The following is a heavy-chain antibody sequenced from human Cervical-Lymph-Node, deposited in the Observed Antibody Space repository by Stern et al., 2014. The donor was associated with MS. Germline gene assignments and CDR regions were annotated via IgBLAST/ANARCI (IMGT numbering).Heavy chain of an antibody. CDR1: GGSFSNSA. D-gene: IGHD4-17*01. J-gene: IGHJ4*02. CDR2: LIPIFGTA. V-gene: IGHV1-69*01. CDR3: ARSIDFGDYGPLDY. Sequence: QLVQSGPEVQKPGSSVMVSCKASGGSFSNSATSWVRQAPGQGLEWMGGLIPIFGTANYAQKFHDRVKITADESTSTSYMELSSLTSEDTAVYFCARSIDFGDYGPLDYWGQGTLVIVSS.